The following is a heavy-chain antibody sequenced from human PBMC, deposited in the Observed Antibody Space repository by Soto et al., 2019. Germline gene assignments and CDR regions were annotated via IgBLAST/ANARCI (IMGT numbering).Heavy chain of an antibody. CDR1: GDSVSSNSAA. J-gene: IGHJ6*02. D-gene: IGHD2-2*01. V-gene: IGHV6-1*01. CDR2: TYYRSKWYN. Sequence: SQTLSLTCAISGDSVSSNSAAWNWTRQSPSRGLEWLGRTYYRSKWYNDYAVSVKSRITINPDTSKNQFSLQLNSVTPEDTAVYYCARERYCSSTSCRELYYYYYGMDVWGQGTTVTVSS. CDR3: ARERYCSSTSCRELYYYYYGMDV.